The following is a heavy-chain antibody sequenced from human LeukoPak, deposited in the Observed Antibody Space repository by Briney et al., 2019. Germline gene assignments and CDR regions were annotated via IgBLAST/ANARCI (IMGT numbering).Heavy chain of an antibody. CDR1: GFTFNTYW. Sequence: GGSLRLSCAASGFTFNTYWMHWVRQAPGKGLVWVSHINSDGSSTDNADSVKGRFTISRDNAKNTLYLQMNSLRAEDTAVYYCARDGGSDIVGATGLDYWGQGTLVTVSS. CDR2: INSDGSST. CDR3: ARDGGSDIVGATGLDY. D-gene: IGHD1-26*01. V-gene: IGHV3-74*01. J-gene: IGHJ4*02.